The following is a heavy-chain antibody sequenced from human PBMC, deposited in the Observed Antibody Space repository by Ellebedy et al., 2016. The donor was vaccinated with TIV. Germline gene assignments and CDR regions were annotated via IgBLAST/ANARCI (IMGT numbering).Heavy chain of an antibody. D-gene: IGHD6-19*01. Sequence: GESLKISCAASGFTFSNAWMTWVRLPPGKGLECGGRIKSKSDGGTTEYAAPVKGRFTISRDDSSNRLYIQMKRLKTEDTAVYYCTSIILGGTNDYWGQGTLVTVSS. V-gene: IGHV3-15*07. CDR1: GFTFSNAW. CDR3: TSIILGGTNDY. J-gene: IGHJ4*02. CDR2: IKSKSDGGTT.